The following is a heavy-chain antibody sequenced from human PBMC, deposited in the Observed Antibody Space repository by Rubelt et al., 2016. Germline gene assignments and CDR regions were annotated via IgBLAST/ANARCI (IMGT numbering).Heavy chain of an antibody. Sequence: QVQLVQSGAEVKKPGASVKVSCKASGYTFTSYAMHWVRQAPGQRLEWMGWINAGNGNTNYAQKPQGGVTWTTDTSTSTAYRELRGLRSDDTAVYYCARVISGVEYSSSWHFDYWGQGTLVTVSS. V-gene: IGHV1-3*01. CDR3: ARVISGVEYSSSWHFDY. CDR1: GYTFTSYA. D-gene: IGHD6-13*01. J-gene: IGHJ4*02. CDR2: INAGNGNT.